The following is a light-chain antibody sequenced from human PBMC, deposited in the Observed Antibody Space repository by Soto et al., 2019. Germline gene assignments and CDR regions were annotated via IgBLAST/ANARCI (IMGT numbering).Light chain of an antibody. CDR1: QTVRNNY. J-gene: IGKJ1*01. CDR3: QHYNSYSEA. Sequence: FVLTQSPGTLSLSPGERATLSCRASQTVRNNYLAWYQQKPGQAPRLLIYDASSRATGIPDRFSGGGSGTDFTLTISSLQPDDFATYYCQHYNSYSEAFGQGTKVDIK. V-gene: IGKV3-20*01. CDR2: DAS.